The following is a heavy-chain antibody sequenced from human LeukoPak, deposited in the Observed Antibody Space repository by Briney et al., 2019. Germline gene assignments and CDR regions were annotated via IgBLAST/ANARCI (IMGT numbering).Heavy chain of an antibody. J-gene: IGHJ6*04. V-gene: IGHV3-23*01. D-gene: IGHD3-10*02. CDR2: INGSGGST. CDR3: AELGITMIGGV. CDR1: GFTFSSYA. Sequence: PGGSLRLSCAASGFTFSSYAMSWVRQAPGKGLEWVSDINGSGGSTYYTDSVKGRFTISRDNAKNSLYLQMNSLRAEDTALYYCAELGITMIGGVWGKGTTVTISS.